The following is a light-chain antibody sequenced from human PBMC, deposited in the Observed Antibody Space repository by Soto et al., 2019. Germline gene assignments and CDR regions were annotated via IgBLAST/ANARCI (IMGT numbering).Light chain of an antibody. J-gene: IGKJ2*01. CDR1: QSISSW. V-gene: IGKV1-5*03. Sequence: DIQMTQSPSTLSASVGDRVTITCRASQSISSWLAWYQQKPGKAPNLLIYKASSLESGVPSRFSGSGSGTEFTITISSLQPDDFATYYCQQYNSYSATFGQGTKLEIK. CDR2: KAS. CDR3: QQYNSYSAT.